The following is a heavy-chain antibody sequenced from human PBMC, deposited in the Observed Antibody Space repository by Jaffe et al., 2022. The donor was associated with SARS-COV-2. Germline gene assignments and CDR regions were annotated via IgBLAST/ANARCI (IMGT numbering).Heavy chain of an antibody. J-gene: IGHJ4*02. CDR3: ARSDYCSSTSCYYYY. Sequence: QVQLQESGPGLVKPSETLSLTCTVSGGSISGYYWTWIRQPPGKGLEWIGNIYYSGSTNYNPSLKSRVTISVDTSKNQFSLKLSSVTAADTAVYYCARSDYCSSTSCYYYYWGQGTLVTVSS. CDR1: GGSISGYY. CDR2: IYYSGST. V-gene: IGHV4-59*01. D-gene: IGHD2-2*01.